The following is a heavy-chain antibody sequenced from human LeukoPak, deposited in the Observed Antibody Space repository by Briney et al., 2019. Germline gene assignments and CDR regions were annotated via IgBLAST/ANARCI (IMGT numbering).Heavy chain of an antibody. Sequence: SVKVSCKASGGTFSSYAISWVRQAPGQGLEWTGGIIPIFGTANYAQKFQGRVTITADESSSTAYMELSSLRSEDTAVYYCASNYSPSPSRYYMDVWGKGTTVTVSS. CDR1: GGTFSSYA. V-gene: IGHV1-69*13. CDR3: ASNYSPSPSRYYMDV. D-gene: IGHD1-26*01. CDR2: IIPIFGTA. J-gene: IGHJ6*03.